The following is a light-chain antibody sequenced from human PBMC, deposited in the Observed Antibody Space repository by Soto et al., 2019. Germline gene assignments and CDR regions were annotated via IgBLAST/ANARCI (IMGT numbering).Light chain of an antibody. J-gene: IGKJ1*01. CDR3: QQYNNRPLLT. CDR2: GAI. CDR1: QSIGST. V-gene: IGKV3-15*01. Sequence: EIVMTQSPATLSVSPGERATLSCRASQSIGSTLAWYQQKPGQAPRLLIYGAIARATGISARFSGSGSGTEFTLTISSLQSEDSAVYYCQQYNNRPLLTFGQGTKVEIK.